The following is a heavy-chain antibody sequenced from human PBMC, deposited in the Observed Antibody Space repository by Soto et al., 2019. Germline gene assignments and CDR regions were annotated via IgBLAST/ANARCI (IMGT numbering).Heavy chain of an antibody. V-gene: IGHV3-23*01. D-gene: IGHD1-1*01. CDR3: AKEKPTTTCFDS. Sequence: GGSLRLSCVASGFSFSSYPMTWVRQAPGKGLEWVSVISGSGTNTYYAESVKGRFTISRDSPQNTLYLQMNSLRAEDTAVYYCAKEKPTTTCFDSWGQGTLVTVSS. CDR1: GFSFSSYP. J-gene: IGHJ4*02. CDR2: ISGSGTNT.